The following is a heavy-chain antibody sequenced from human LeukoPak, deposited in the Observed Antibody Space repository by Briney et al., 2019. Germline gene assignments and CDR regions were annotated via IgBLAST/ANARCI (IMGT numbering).Heavy chain of an antibody. CDR3: ACEYGSGSYYNRYGMDV. V-gene: IGHV1-24*01. Sequence: ASVKVSCKVSGYTLTELSMHWVRQAPGKGLEWMGGFDPEDGETIYAQKFQGRVTMTEDTSTDTAYMELSSLRSEDTAVYYCACEYGSGSYYNRYGMDVWGQGTTVTVSS. J-gene: IGHJ6*02. CDR2: FDPEDGET. D-gene: IGHD3-10*01. CDR1: GYTLTELS.